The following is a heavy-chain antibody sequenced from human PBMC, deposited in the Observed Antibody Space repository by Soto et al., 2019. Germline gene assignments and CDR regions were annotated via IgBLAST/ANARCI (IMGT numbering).Heavy chain of an antibody. J-gene: IGHJ6*02. D-gene: IGHD2-8*01. CDR2: IDPKSGGT. V-gene: IGHV1-2*04. CDR1: GYSFTDYH. Sequence: GAAVKVSCKASGYSFTDYHIHWVRQAPGQGLEWLGRIDPKSGGTSTAQKFQGWVTMTTDTSISTASMELTRLTSDDTAIYYCARGDSTDCSNGVCSFFYNHDMDVWGQGTTVTVSS. CDR3: ARGDSTDCSNGVCSFFYNHDMDV.